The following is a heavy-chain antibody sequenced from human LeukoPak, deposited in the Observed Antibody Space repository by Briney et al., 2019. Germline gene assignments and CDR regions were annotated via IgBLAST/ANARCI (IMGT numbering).Heavy chain of an antibody. J-gene: IGHJ4*02. CDR3: AKDRSTTVSNTLGYFDY. Sequence: GGSLRLSCAASGFTFGSYGIYWVRQAPGKGLEWVAGIRYDGSDRSYADPVKGRFTISRDNSKNSLYLQMNSLRAEDTAVYYCAKDRSTTVSNTLGYFDYWGQGTLVTVSS. D-gene: IGHD2/OR15-2a*01. CDR1: GFTFGSYG. V-gene: IGHV3-30*02. CDR2: IRYDGSDR.